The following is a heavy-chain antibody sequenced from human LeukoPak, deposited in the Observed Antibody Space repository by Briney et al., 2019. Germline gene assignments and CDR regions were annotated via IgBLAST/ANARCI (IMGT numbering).Heavy chain of an antibody. J-gene: IGHJ4*02. CDR1: GGSFSGYY. V-gene: IGHV4-34*01. CDR3: ARAGDYVDY. CDR2: INHSGST. Sequence: SETLSLTCAVYGGSFSGYYWSWIRQPPGKGLEWIGEINHSGSTDYNPSLKSRVTISVDTSKNQFSLKLSSVTAADTAVYYCARAGDYVDYWGQRTLVTVSS. D-gene: IGHD4-17*01.